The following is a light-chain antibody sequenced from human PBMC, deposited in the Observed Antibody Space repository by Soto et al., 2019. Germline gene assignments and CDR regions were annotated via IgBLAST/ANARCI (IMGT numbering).Light chain of an antibody. Sequence: EIVLTQSPGTLSLSPGERATLSCRASQSVSSSYLAWYQQKPSQAPRLLIYGASSRATGIADRFSGSGSGTDFALTISRLEAEDVAVYYCQHYGSLVLTFGGGTKVGLK. J-gene: IGKJ4*01. CDR1: QSVSSSY. CDR3: QHYGSLVLT. CDR2: GAS. V-gene: IGKV3-20*01.